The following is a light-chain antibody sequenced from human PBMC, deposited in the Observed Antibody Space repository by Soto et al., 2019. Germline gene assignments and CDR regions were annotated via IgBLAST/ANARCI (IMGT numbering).Light chain of an antibody. CDR1: SSDIGGYNY. V-gene: IGLV2-8*01. CDR3: SSYISSSTYV. Sequence: QSVLTQPPSASGSPGQSVTISCTGTSSDIGGYNYVSWYRQHPGKAPKLMIFEVNKRPSGVPDRFSGSKFGNTASLTVSGLQTEDEADYYCSSYISSSTYVFGTGTKVTVL. CDR2: EVN. J-gene: IGLJ1*01.